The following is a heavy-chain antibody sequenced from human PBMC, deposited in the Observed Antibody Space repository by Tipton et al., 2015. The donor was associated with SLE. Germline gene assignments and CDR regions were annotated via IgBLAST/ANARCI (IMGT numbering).Heavy chain of an antibody. CDR2: ISIYNGNT. CDR1: GYTFTNYG. D-gene: IGHD1-1*01. CDR3: VERYDTFGI. V-gene: IGHV1-18*01. Sequence: QLVQSGAEVKKPGASVKVSCKASGYTFTNYGIGWVRQAPGQGLEWMGWISIYNGNTNYAQKLQGRVTMTTDTPPTTAYMELRSLRSDDTAVYYCVERYDTFGIWGQGTMVTVSS. J-gene: IGHJ3*02.